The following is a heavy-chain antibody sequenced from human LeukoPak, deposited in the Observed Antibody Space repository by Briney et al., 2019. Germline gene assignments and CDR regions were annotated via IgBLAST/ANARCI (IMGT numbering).Heavy chain of an antibody. J-gene: IGHJ5*02. CDR1: GFTFSRNW. D-gene: IGHD6-13*01. CDR3: ARDLDSTSWWNWFDP. V-gene: IGHV3-7*01. CDR2: IKEDGSEK. Sequence: GGSLRLSCGVSGFTFSRNWMTWVRQTPGKGLEWVANIKEDGSEKYYVDSVKGRFTISRDNAKNSLYLQMNSLRADDTATYYCARDLDSTSWWNWFDPWGQGTLVTVSS.